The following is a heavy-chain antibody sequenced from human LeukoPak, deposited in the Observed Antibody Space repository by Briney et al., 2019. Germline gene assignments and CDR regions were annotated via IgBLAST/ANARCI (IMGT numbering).Heavy chain of an antibody. D-gene: IGHD3-10*01. CDR1: GGSISSYY. CDR2: IYYSGST. CDR3: ARDLEYYGSGSYGMDV. J-gene: IGHJ6*02. V-gene: IGHV4-59*01. Sequence: PSETLSLTCTVSGGSISSYYWSWIRQPPGKGLEWIGYIYYSGSTNYNPSLKSRVTISVDTSKNQFSLKLSSVTVADTAVYYCARDLEYYGSGSYGMDVWGQGTTVTVSS.